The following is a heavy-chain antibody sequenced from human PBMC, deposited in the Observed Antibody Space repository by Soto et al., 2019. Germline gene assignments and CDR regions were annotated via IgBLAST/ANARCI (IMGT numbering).Heavy chain of an antibody. CDR1: GYSFTSYD. CDR3: ARGGGCSGGSCSGGWFDP. V-gene: IGHV1-8*01. J-gene: IGHJ5*02. Sequence: QVQLVQSGAEVKKPGASVKVSCKASGYSFTSYDINWVRQATGQGLEWMGWMNPNSGNTGYAQKFQGRVTMTRNTSISTAYMELNSLRSEDTAVYYCARGGGCSGGSCSGGWFDPWGQGTLVTVSS. CDR2: MNPNSGNT. D-gene: IGHD2-15*01.